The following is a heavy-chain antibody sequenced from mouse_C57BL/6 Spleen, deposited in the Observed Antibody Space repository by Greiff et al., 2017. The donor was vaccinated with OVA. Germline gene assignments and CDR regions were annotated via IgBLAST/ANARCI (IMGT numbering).Heavy chain of an antibody. J-gene: IGHJ2*01. V-gene: IGHV1-76*01. CDR2: IYPGSGNT. D-gene: IGHD4-1*01. CDR1: GYTFTDYY. Sequence: QVQLQQSGAELVRPGASVKLSCKASGYTFTDYYINWVKQRPGQGLEWIARIYPGSGNTYYNEKFKGKATLTAEKSSSTAYMQLSSLTSEDSAVYFCARQTGTVPYYFDYWGQGTTLTVSS. CDR3: ARQTGTVPYYFDY.